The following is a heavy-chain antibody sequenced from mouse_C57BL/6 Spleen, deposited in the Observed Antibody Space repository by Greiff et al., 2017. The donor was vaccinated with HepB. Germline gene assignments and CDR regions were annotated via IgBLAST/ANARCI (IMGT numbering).Heavy chain of an antibody. Sequence: VQLQESGPGLVQPSQSLSITCTVSGFSLTSYGVHWVRQSPGKGLEWLGVIWRGGSTDYNAAFMSRLSITKDNSKSQVFFKMNSLQADDTAIYYCAKNWGYDYAMDYWGQGTSVTVSS. CDR2: IWRGGST. J-gene: IGHJ4*01. V-gene: IGHV2-5*01. CDR1: GFSLTSYG. CDR3: AKNWGYDYAMDY.